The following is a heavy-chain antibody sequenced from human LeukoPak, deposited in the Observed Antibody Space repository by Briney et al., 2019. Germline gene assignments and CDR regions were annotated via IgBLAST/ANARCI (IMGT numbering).Heavy chain of an antibody. CDR3: ARTRMYRGKSQQLVDFDY. CDR2: IIPIFGTA. CDR1: GGTFSSYA. D-gene: IGHD6-13*01. Sequence: ASVKVSCKASGGTFSSYAISWVRQAPGQGLEWMGGIIPIFGTANYAQKFQGRVTITADESTSTAYMELSRLRSEDTAVYYCARTRMYRGKSQQLVDFDYWGQGTLVTVSS. J-gene: IGHJ4*02. V-gene: IGHV1-69*01.